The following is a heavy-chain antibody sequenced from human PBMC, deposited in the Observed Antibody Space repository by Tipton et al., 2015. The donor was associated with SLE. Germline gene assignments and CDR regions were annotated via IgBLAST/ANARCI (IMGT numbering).Heavy chain of an antibody. J-gene: IGHJ3*02. V-gene: IGHV3-23*01. CDR1: GFTFSSYG. CDR3: ASWEYYFDSSAPQTGGAFDI. Sequence: SLRLSCATSGFTFSSYGMSWVRQAPGKGLEWVSSIRGSGGSTNCADSVKGRFTISRDNSKNTLYLQMNSLRAEDTAVYYCASWEYYFDSSAPQTGGAFDIWGQGTMVTVSS. D-gene: IGHD3-22*01. CDR2: IRGSGGST.